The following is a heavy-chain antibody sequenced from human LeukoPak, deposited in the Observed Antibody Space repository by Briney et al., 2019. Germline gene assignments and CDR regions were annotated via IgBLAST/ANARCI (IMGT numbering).Heavy chain of an antibody. J-gene: IGHJ4*02. Sequence: SETLSLTCTVSGGSISSGSYYWSWIRQPAGKGLEWIGRIYTSGSTNYNPSPKSRVTISVDTSKNQFSLKLSSVTAADTAVYYCAREGDGYNYRDYFDYWGQGTLVTVSS. V-gene: IGHV4-61*02. CDR3: AREGDGYNYRDYFDY. CDR2: IYTSGST. CDR1: GGSISSGSYY. D-gene: IGHD5-24*01.